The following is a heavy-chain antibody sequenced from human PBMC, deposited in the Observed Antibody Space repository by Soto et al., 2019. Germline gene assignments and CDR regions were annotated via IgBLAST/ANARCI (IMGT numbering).Heavy chain of an antibody. V-gene: IGHV4-34*01. CDR3: ATAGRKYYYYGMDV. J-gene: IGHJ6*02. Sequence: SETLSLTCAVYGGSFSGYYWSWIRQPPGKGLEWIGSIYYSGSTYYNPSLKSRVTISVDTSKNQFSLKLSSVTAADTAVCYCATAGRKYYYYGMDVWGQGTTVTVSS. CDR1: GGSFSGYY. D-gene: IGHD3-10*01. CDR2: IYYSGST.